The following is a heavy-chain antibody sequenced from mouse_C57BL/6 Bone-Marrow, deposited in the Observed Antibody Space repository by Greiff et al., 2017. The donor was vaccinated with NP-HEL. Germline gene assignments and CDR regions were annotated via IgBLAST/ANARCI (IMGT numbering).Heavy chain of an antibody. CDR2: IYPGDGDT. CDR3: ARPLFLVYYSSSPYAMDY. J-gene: IGHJ4*01. Sequence: QVQLQQSGPELVKPGASVKISCKASGYAFSSSWMNWVKQRPGKGLEWIGRIYPGDGDTNYNGKFKGKATLTADKSSSTAYMQLSSLTSEDSAVYFCARPLFLVYYSSSPYAMDYWGQGTSVTVSS. CDR1: GYAFSSSW. D-gene: IGHD1-1*01. V-gene: IGHV1-82*01.